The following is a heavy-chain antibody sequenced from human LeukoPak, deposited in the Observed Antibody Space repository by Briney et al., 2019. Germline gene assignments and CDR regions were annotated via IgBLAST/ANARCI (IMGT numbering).Heavy chain of an antibody. CDR2: INTDGTVT. J-gene: IGHJ1*01. CDR1: GFTFSKYW. V-gene: IGHV3-74*01. Sequence: PGGSLPHLCSASGFTFSKYWMLWVRQAPGKGLESVSRINTDGTVTTYADSVKGRFTVSRDNADNTMFLQMNSVRDEDTAVYYCATKRLPAEPPDLWGQETRVTVFS. D-gene: IGHD1-14*01. CDR3: ATKRLPAEPPDL.